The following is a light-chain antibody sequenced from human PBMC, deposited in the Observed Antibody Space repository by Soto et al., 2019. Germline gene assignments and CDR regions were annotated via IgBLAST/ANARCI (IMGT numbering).Light chain of an antibody. CDR1: QSISSW. V-gene: IGKV1-5*03. CDR3: QQVNSYPLT. Sequence: RVTITCRASQSISSWLAWYQQKPGKAPKLLIYKASSLESGVPSRFSGSGSGTEFTLTISSLQPDDFATYYCQQVNSYPLTFGGGTKVDIK. J-gene: IGKJ4*01. CDR2: KAS.